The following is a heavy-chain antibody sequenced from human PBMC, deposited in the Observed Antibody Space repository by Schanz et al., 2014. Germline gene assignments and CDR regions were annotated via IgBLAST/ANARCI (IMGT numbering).Heavy chain of an antibody. Sequence: QVQLVQSGAEVKKPGSSMKVSCKASGGTFNSYTISWVRQARGQGLEWVGRIIPILGIANYAQNFQGRVTITADKSTSTAYMELTSLRSEDTAVYYCARLGTGMAVAGSVIDSYYYYMDVGGEGTTVTVSS. V-gene: IGHV1-69*02. CDR3: ARLGTGMAVAGSVIDSYYYYMDV. CDR2: IIPILGIA. D-gene: IGHD6-19*01. J-gene: IGHJ6*03. CDR1: GGTFNSYT.